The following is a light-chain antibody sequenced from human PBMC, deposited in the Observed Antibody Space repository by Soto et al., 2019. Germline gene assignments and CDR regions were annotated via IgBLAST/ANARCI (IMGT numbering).Light chain of an antibody. CDR1: QSLLHSNGYNY. CDR3: MQALETPLT. Sequence: DIVMTQSPLSLPVTPGGPASMSCRSNQSLLHSNGYNYLDWYLQKPGQSPRLMIYLGFDRASGVPVRFSGSGSGTDFTLTISRVEAEDVGVYFCMQALETPLTLGPGTKVDIK. J-gene: IGKJ3*01. CDR2: LGF. V-gene: IGKV2-28*01.